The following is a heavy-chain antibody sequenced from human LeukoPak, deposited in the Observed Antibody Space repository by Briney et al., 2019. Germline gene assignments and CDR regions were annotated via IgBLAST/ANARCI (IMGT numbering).Heavy chain of an antibody. CDR2: INPNSGGT. Sequence: ASVKVSCEASGYTFTGYYMHWVRQAPGQGLEWMGWINPNSGGTNYAQKFQGRVTVTRDMSINTAYMELSRLRSDDTAVYYCARDLHWGPDYWGQGTLVTVSS. D-gene: IGHD7-27*01. CDR3: ARDLHWGPDY. V-gene: IGHV1-2*02. CDR1: GYTFTGYY. J-gene: IGHJ4*02.